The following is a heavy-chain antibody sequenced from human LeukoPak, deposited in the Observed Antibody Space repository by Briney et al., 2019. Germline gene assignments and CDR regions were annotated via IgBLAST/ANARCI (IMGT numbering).Heavy chain of an antibody. Sequence: GGSLRLSCAASGFTVSSNYMSWVRQAPGKGLEWVSVIYSGGSTYYADSVKGRFTISRDNSSNTLYLQMNSLRAEDTAVYYCARDNGSSWYSYYYYGMDVWGQGTTVTVSS. CDR1: GFTVSSNY. CDR2: IYSGGST. V-gene: IGHV3-66*02. CDR3: ARDNGSSWYSYYYYGMDV. D-gene: IGHD6-13*01. J-gene: IGHJ6*02.